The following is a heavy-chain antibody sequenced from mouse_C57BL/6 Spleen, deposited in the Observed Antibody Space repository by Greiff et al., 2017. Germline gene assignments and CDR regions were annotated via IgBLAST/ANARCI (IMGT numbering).Heavy chain of an antibody. CDR3: ARRSKDYAMDY. V-gene: IGHV1-80*01. J-gene: IGHJ4*01. D-gene: IGHD1-3*01. CDR1: GYAFSSYW. CDR2: IYPGDGDT. Sequence: VQLQQSGAELVKPGASVKISCKASGYAFSSYWMNWVKQRPGKGLEWIGQIYPGDGDTNYNGKFKGKATLTADKSSSTAYMQLSSLTSEDSAVYFCARRSKDYAMDYWGQGTAVTVSS.